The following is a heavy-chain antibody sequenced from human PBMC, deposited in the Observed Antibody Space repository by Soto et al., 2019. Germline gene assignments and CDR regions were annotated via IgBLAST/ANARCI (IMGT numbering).Heavy chain of an antibody. V-gene: IGHV3-23*01. CDR3: AKGSRGHCTGVTCYPFDY. Sequence: GGSLRLSCAASGFTFSTYAMNWVRQAPGKRLEWVSSITGGGTDTYYADSVKGRFTISRDNSKNTLYLQMSSLRAEDTAVYYCAKGSRGHCTGVTCYPFDYWGQGTLVTVSS. D-gene: IGHD2-8*02. J-gene: IGHJ4*02. CDR1: GFTFSTYA. CDR2: ITGGGTDT.